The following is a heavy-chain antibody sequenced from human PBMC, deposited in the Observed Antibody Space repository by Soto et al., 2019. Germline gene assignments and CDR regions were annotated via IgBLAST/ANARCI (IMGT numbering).Heavy chain of an antibody. CDR1: EFNVTNGD. CDR3: AGDWNGDKYFDY. D-gene: IGHD1-1*01. J-gene: IGHJ4*02. CDR2: IFGDGNT. Sequence: PGGSLRLSCAASEFNVTNGDMNRVRQAPGKGLEWVSVIFGDGNTKYGDSVKGRFTISRDTSKNTVYLQMNSLRAEDTAVYYCAGDWNGDKYFDYWDQGTLVTVSS. V-gene: IGHV3-53*01.